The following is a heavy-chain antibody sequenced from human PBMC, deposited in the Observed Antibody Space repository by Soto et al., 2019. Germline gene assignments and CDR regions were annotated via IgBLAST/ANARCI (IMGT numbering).Heavy chain of an antibody. CDR2: ISYDGSSQ. D-gene: IGHD2-21*01. CDR3: AYGGEGGSVLWDH. V-gene: IGHV3-30*03. J-gene: IGHJ4*02. Sequence: QVQLVESGGGVVQPGTSLRLSCEASGFAFNKLGMHWVRQAPGKGLEWVAFISYDGSSQYYADSVQGRVTITRDNSMKMLNMQLNSLRREDSVVDYCAYGGEGGSVLWDHWGQETLVTVSS. CDR1: GFAFNKLG.